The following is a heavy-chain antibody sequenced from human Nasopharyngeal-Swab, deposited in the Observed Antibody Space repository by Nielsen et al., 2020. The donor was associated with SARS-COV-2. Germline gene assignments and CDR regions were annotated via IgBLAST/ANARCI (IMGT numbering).Heavy chain of an antibody. J-gene: IGHJ6*02. CDR3: ARALKNGQQLVWGYYYYGMDV. CDR2: ISYDGSNK. Sequence: GESLKISCAASGFTFSSYGMHWVRQAPGKGLEWVAVISYDGSNKYYADSVKGRFTISRDNSKNSLYLQMNSLRAEDTAVYYCARALKNGQQLVWGYYYYGMDVWGQGTTVTVSS. CDR1: GFTFSSYG. V-gene: IGHV3-30*03. D-gene: IGHD6-13*01.